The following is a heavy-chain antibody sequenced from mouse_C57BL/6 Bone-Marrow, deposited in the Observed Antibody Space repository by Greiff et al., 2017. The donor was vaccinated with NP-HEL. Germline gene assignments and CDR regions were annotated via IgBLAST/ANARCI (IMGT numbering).Heavy chain of an antibody. CDR1: GFSLTSYG. Sequence: VQLQQSGPGLVPPSQSLSITCTVSGFSLTSYGVHWVRQSPGKGLEWLGVIWSGGSTDYNAAFISRLSISKDNSKSQVFFKMNSLQADDTAIYYCARKTHDGYDDPFYAMDYRGQGTSVTVAS. J-gene: IGHJ4*01. CDR2: IWSGGST. D-gene: IGHD2-2*01. CDR3: ARKTHDGYDDPFYAMDY. V-gene: IGHV2-2*01.